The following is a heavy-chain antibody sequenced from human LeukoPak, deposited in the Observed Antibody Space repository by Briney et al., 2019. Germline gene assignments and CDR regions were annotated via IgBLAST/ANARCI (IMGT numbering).Heavy chain of an antibody. V-gene: IGHV4-59*08. J-gene: IGHJ4*02. CDR3: ARVRDGSGSYRRPIDS. CDR2: IYDSGST. CDR1: GGSINNYY. D-gene: IGHD3-10*01. Sequence: SETLCLTCTVSGGSINNYYWSWMRQPPGKGLAWIGYIYDSGSTNYNPSLQSRVTISVDTSKNQFSLKLSSVTAADTAVYYCARVRDGSGSYRRPIDSWGQGTLVTVSS.